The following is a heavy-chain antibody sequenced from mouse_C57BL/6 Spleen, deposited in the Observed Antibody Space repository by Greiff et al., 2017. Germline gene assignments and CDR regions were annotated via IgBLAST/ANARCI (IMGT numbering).Heavy chain of an antibody. Sequence: QVQLQQPGAELVRPGSSVKLSCKASGYTFTSYWMHWVKQRPIQGLEWIGNIDPSDSETHYNQKFKDKATLTVDKSSSTAYMQLSSLTSEDSAVYYCARGGYYGNYAYWGQGTLVTVSA. J-gene: IGHJ3*01. CDR3: ARGGYYGNYAY. D-gene: IGHD2-1*01. CDR1: GYTFTSYW. V-gene: IGHV1-52*01. CDR2: IDPSDSET.